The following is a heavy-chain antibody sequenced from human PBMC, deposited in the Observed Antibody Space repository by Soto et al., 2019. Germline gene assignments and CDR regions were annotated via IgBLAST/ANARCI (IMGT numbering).Heavy chain of an antibody. Sequence: GGSLRLSCAASGFTFSSYAMSRVRQAPGKGLEWVSSIRGSGGSTYYGDSVKGRFTISRDNSKNTLYLQMNSLRAQYTAVYYCAKDRGTYDYSYGLDVWPQGTTVTVSS. CDR1: GFTFSSYA. D-gene: IGHD1-1*01. V-gene: IGHV3-23*01. CDR3: AKDRGTYDYSYGLDV. J-gene: IGHJ6*02. CDR2: IRGSGGST.